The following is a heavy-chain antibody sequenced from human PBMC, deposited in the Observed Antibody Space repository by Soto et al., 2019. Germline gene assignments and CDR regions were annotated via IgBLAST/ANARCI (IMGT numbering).Heavy chain of an antibody. V-gene: IGHV3-49*03. Sequence: PGGSLRLSCTASGFTFGDYAMSWFRQAPGKGLEWVGFIRSKAYGGTTEYAASVKGRFTISRDDSKSIAYLQMNSLKTEDTAVYYCTRGYCSSTSCYADYWGQGTLVTVSS. CDR2: IRSKAYGGTT. J-gene: IGHJ4*02. D-gene: IGHD2-2*01. CDR3: TRGYCSSTSCYADY. CDR1: GFTFGDYA.